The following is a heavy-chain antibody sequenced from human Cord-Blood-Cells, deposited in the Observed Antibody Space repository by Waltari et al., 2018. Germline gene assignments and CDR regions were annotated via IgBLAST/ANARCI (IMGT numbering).Heavy chain of an antibody. CDR2: INPNSGGT. V-gene: IGHV1-2*06. CDR3: ASGGPYSGSYFAFDI. J-gene: IGHJ3*02. D-gene: IGHD1-26*01. CDR1: GYTFTGYY. Sequence: QVQLVQSGAEVKKPGASVKVSCKASGYTFTGYYMHWVRQATGQGLEWMGRINPNSGGTNYAQKFQGRVTMTRDTSISTAYMELSRLRSDDTAVYYCASGGPYSGSYFAFDIWGQGTMVTVSS.